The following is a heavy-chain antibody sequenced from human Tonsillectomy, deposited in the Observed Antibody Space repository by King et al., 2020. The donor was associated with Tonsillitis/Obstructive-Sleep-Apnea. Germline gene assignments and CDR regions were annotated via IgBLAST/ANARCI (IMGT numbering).Heavy chain of an antibody. Sequence: QLVQSGAEVKKPGASVKVSCKASGYTFTSYAMHWVRQAPGQRLEWMGWINAGNGNTKYSQKFQGRVTITRDTSASTAYMELSSLRSEDTAVYYCGRGSSGYYSSGAFDIWGQGTMVTVSS. V-gene: IGHV1-3*01. CDR2: INAGNGNT. J-gene: IGHJ3*02. D-gene: IGHD3-22*01. CDR3: GRGSSGYYSSGAFDI. CDR1: GYTFTSYA.